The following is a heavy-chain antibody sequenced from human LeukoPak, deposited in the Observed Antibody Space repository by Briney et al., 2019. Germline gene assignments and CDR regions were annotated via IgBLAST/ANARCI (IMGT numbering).Heavy chain of an antibody. Sequence: GGSLRLSCAASGFTFSSYKLNWVRQAPGKGLEWVSAISGSGGSTYYADSEKGRFTISRDNSKNTLYLQMNSLRAEDTAVYYCAKDYDFWSGYYNPGGYYYMDVWGKGTTVTVSS. CDR3: AKDYDFWSGYYNPGGYYYMDV. CDR2: ISGSGGST. J-gene: IGHJ6*03. D-gene: IGHD3-3*01. V-gene: IGHV3-23*01. CDR1: GFTFSSYK.